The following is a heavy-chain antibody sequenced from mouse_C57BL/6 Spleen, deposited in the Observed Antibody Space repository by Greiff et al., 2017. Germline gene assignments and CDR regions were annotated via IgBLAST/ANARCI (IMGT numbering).Heavy chain of an antibody. CDR1: GYTFTDYN. CDR3: ARGGNYSNWFAY. J-gene: IGHJ3*01. Sequence: EVQLHESGPELVKPGASVKIPCKASGYTFTDYNMDWVKQSHGKSLEWIGDINPNNGGTIYNQKFKGKATLTVDKSSSTAYMELRSLTSEDTAVYYCARGGNYSNWFAYWGQGTLVTVSA. CDR2: INPNNGGT. V-gene: IGHV1-18*01. D-gene: IGHD2-5*01.